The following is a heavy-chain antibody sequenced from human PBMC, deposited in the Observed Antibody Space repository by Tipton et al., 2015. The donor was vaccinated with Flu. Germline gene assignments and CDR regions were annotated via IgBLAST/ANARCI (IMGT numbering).Heavy chain of an antibody. Sequence: SLRLSCAASGFTFSSYEMNWVRQAPGKGLEWVSYISSSGNTISYADSVRGRFTISRDNTKKSLYLQLNSPRAEDTAIYYCATLTGDDYWGQGIVVTVSS. V-gene: IGHV3-48*03. CDR1: GFTFSSYE. CDR2: ISSSGNTI. J-gene: IGHJ4*02. D-gene: IGHD7-27*01. CDR3: ATLTGDDY.